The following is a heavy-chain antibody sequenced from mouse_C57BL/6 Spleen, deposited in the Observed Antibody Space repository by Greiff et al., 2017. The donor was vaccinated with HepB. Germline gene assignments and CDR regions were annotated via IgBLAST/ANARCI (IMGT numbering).Heavy chain of an antibody. J-gene: IGHJ4*01. CDR1: GFNIKNTY. Sequence: VQLQQSVAELVRPGASVKLSCTASGFNIKNTYMHWVKQRPEQGLEWIGRIDPANGNTKYAPKFQGKSTITADTSSNTAYLQLSSLTSEDTAISYCAGISLVGYYAMDYWGQGTSVTVSS. CDR2: IDPANGNT. V-gene: IGHV14-3*01. CDR3: AGISLVGYYAMDY. D-gene: IGHD6-2*01.